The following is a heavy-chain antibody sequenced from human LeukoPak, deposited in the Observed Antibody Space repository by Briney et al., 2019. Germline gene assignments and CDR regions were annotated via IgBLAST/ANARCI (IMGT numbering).Heavy chain of an antibody. CDR3: AKVWFGEDTYLDF. Sequence: GGSLRLSCAASGFTFSSYAMSWVRQAPGKGLEWVSGISGTAGSTYYADSVKGRFTISRDNSKNTLYLQINSLRAEDTAVYFCAKVWFGEDTYLDFWGQGTLVTVSS. CDR1: GFTFSSYA. V-gene: IGHV3-23*01. D-gene: IGHD3-10*01. CDR2: ISGTAGST. J-gene: IGHJ4*02.